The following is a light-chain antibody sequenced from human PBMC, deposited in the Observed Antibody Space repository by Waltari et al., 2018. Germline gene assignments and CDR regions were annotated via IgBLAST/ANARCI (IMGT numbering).Light chain of an antibody. CDR1: QSVSSY. J-gene: IGKJ4*01. CDR3: QHYSNWLT. Sequence: EIVLTQSPATLSLSPGESATLSCRASQSVSSYLAWYQQKPGQASRLLIYDATKRATGIPAMFSSSSSTTDFTLTISSQEHEDFAVYYRQHYSNWLTFGGGTKVEIK. V-gene: IGKV3-11*01. CDR2: DAT.